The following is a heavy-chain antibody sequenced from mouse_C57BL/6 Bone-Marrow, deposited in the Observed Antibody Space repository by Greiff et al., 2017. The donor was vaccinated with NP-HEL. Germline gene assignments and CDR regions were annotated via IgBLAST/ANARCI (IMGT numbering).Heavy chain of an antibody. J-gene: IGHJ3*01. D-gene: IGHD2-3*01. V-gene: IGHV1-64*01. CDR3: ARFYDGYRGFAY. Sequence: QVHVKQPGAELVKPGASVKLSCKASGYTFTSYWMHWVKQRPGQGLEWIGMIHPNSGSTNYNEKFKSKATLTVDKSSSTAYMQLSSLTSEDSAVYYCARFYDGYRGFAYWGQGTLVTVSA. CDR1: GYTFTSYW. CDR2: IHPNSGST.